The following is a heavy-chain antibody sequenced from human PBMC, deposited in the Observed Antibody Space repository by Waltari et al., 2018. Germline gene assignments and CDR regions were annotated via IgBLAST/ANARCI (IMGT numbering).Heavy chain of an antibody. CDR1: GGSFSGYY. D-gene: IGHD5-18*01. CDR2: INHRGST. V-gene: IGHV4-34*01. J-gene: IGHJ4*02. CDR3: ARDGAGYSPDY. Sequence: QVQLQQWGAGLLKPSETLSLTCAVYGGSFSGYYWSWIRQPPGKGLEWIGEINHRGSTNSNPSLKSRVTISVDTSKNQFSLKLSSVTAADTAVYYCARDGAGYSPDYWGQGTLVTVSS.